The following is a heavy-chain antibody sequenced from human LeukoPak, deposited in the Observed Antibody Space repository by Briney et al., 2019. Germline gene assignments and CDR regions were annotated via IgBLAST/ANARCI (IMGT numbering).Heavy chain of an antibody. D-gene: IGHD6-6*01. V-gene: IGHV4-39*07. Sequence: PSETLSLTCTVSGGSISSSSYYWGWIRQPPGKGLEWIGSIYYSGSTYYNPSLKSRVTISVDTSKNQFSLKLSSVTAADTAVYYCARDRIGYSSSSRWFDPWGQGTLVTVSS. CDR3: ARDRIGYSSSSRWFDP. J-gene: IGHJ5*02. CDR2: IYYSGST. CDR1: GGSISSSSYY.